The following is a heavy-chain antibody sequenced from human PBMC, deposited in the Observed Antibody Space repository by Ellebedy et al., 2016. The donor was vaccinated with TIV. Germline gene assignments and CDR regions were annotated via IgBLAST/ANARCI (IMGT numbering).Heavy chain of an antibody. CDR3: ARDWQTSGSGSYHIDS. D-gene: IGHD3-10*01. CDR1: GFTFSSYW. CDR2: ISRSSSNT. V-gene: IGHV3-21*01. J-gene: IGHJ4*02. Sequence: GESLKISCAVSGFTFSSYWMNWVRQAPGKGLEWVSYISRSSSNTYYGDSAKGRFTISRDDAKNSLYLQMNNLRAEDTAVYYCARDWQTSGSGSYHIDSWGQGTLVTVSS.